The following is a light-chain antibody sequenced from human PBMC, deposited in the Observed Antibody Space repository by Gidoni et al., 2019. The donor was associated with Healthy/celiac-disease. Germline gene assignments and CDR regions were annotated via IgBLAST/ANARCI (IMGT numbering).Light chain of an antibody. J-gene: IGKJ1*01. V-gene: IGKV1-5*03. CDR2: TAS. CDR3: QQYNSYLT. CDR1: QSISSW. Sequence: DIQMTQSTSTLTASVGDRVTIPCRASQSISSWLAWYQQKPGKAPTLLIYTASSLESGVPSRFSVSGSGTEFTLPICSLQPDYFATYYCQQYNSYLTFGQGTKVEIK.